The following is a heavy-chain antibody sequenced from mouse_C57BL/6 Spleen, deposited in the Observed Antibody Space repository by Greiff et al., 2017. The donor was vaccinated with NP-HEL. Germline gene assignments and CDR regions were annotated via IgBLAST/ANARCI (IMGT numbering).Heavy chain of an antibody. J-gene: IGHJ3*01. CDR2: IDPENGDT. V-gene: IGHV14-4*01. D-gene: IGHD3-2*02. CDR1: GFNIKDDY. CDR3: TTPAQAPTAY. Sequence: VQLKESGAELVRPGASVKLSCTASGFNIKDDYMHWVKQRPEQGLEWIGWIDPENGDTEYASKFQGKATITADTSSNTAYLQLSSLTSEDTAVYYCTTPAQAPTAYWGQGTLVTVSA.